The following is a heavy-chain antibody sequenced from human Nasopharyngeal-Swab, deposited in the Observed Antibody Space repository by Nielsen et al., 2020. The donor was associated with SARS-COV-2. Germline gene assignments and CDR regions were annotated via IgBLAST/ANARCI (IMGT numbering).Heavy chain of an antibody. V-gene: IGHV3-30-3*01. CDR1: GITFSSYA. CDR3: ARASVAGTYYYYYGMDV. Sequence: GGSLRLSCAASGITFSSYALHRVRQAPGKGLEWVAVISYDGSNKYYVDPVKGRFTISRDNSKNTLSLQKNSLRAEDTAVYYCARASVAGTYYYYYGMDVWGQGTTVTVSS. D-gene: IGHD6-19*01. CDR2: ISYDGSNK. J-gene: IGHJ6*02.